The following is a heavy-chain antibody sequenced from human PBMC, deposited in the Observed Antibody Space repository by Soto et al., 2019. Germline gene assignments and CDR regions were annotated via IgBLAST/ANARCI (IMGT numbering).Heavy chain of an antibody. Sequence: ASVKVSCKASGYTFTSYAMHWVRQAPGQRLEWMGWINPNSGGTNYAQKFQGWVTMTRDTSISTAYMELSRLRSDDTAVYYCARDNYYGSGSYSNHYYYYGMDVWGQGTTVTVSS. D-gene: IGHD3-10*01. CDR2: INPNSGGT. V-gene: IGHV1-2*04. CDR1: GYTFTSYA. J-gene: IGHJ6*02. CDR3: ARDNYYGSGSYSNHYYYYGMDV.